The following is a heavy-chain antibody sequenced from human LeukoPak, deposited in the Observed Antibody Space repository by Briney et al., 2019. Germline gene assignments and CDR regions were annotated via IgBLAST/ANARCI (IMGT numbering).Heavy chain of an antibody. CDR2: ISAYNGDT. D-gene: IGHD3-22*01. CDR3: AREYYYDSSGYGQAFDI. CDR1: GYTFTSYG. V-gene: IGHV1-18*01. J-gene: IGHJ3*02. Sequence: ASVKVSCKASGYTFTSYGISWVRQAPGQGLEWMGWISAYNGDTNYAQKLQGRVTMTTDTSTSTAYMELRSLRSDDTAVYYCAREYYYDSSGYGQAFDIWGQGTMVTVSS.